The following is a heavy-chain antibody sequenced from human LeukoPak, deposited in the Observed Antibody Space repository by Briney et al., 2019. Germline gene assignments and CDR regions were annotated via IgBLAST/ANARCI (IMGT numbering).Heavy chain of an antibody. CDR1: GYTFTNYF. J-gene: IGHJ2*01. CDR3: ARMGRGDQDWYFDL. CDR2: INPTSVGR. D-gene: IGHD4-17*01. V-gene: IGHV1-46*01. Sequence: ASVKVSCKASGYTFTNYFVYWVRQAPGQGLDWIGIINPTSVGREYAQKFQGRITMTRDTSTSTVYMELNSLRSDDTAVYYCARMGRGDQDWYFDLWGRGTLITVSS.